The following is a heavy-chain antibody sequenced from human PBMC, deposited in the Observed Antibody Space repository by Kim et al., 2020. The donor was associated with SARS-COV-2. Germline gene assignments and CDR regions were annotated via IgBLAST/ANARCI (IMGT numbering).Heavy chain of an antibody. Sequence: ADSVKGRFTISRDNSKNTLYLQMNSLRAEDTAVYYCAKVGWVGATQGEDYWGQGTLVTVSS. V-gene: IGHV3-23*01. CDR3: AKVGWVGATQGEDY. D-gene: IGHD1-26*01. J-gene: IGHJ4*02.